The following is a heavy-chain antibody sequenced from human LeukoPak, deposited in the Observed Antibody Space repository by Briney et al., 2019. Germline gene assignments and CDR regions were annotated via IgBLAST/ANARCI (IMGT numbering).Heavy chain of an antibody. CDR3: ANVGDYGGNGDAFDI. D-gene: IGHD4-23*01. V-gene: IGHV4-59*01. J-gene: IGHJ3*02. CDR2: IYYSGST. CDR1: GGSISSYY. Sequence: SETLSLTCTVSGGSISSYYWSWIRQPPGKGLEWIGYIYYSGSTNYNPSLKSRVTISVDTSKNQFSLKLSSVTAADTAVYYCANVGDYGGNGDAFDIWGQGTMVTVSS.